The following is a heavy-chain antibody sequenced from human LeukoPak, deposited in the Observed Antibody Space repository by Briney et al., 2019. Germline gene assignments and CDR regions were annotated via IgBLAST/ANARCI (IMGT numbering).Heavy chain of an antibody. D-gene: IGHD2-2*01. Sequence: PGRSLRLSCAASGFTFSSYGMHWVRQAPGKGLEWVAVISYDGSNKYYADSVKGRFTISRDSSKNTLYLQMNSLRAEDTAVYYCAKAIIYCSSTSCYENSDAFDIWGQGTMVTVSS. CDR3: AKAIIYCSSTSCYENSDAFDI. CDR1: GFTFSSYG. CDR2: ISYDGSNK. V-gene: IGHV3-30*18. J-gene: IGHJ3*02.